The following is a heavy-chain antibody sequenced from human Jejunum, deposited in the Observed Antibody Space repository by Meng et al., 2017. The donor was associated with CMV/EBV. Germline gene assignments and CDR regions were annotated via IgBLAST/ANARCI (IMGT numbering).Heavy chain of an antibody. Sequence: TYWIGWVRQMPGKGLEWMGSIYPSDSDTKYSPSFQGQVTFSADKSNATAYLQWTSLKASDTAMYFCARIAGDFYDYVVSGQNVLDIWGQGTMVTVSS. J-gene: IGHJ3*02. D-gene: IGHD3-16*01. CDR1: TYW. V-gene: IGHV5-51*01. CDR3: ARIAGDFYDYVVSGQNVLDI. CDR2: IYPSDSDT.